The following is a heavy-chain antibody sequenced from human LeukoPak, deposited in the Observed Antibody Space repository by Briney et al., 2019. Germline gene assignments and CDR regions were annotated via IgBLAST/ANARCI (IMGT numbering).Heavy chain of an antibody. D-gene: IGHD5-18*01. Sequence: GSSVKVSCKASVGTFSSYAISWVRQAPGQGLEWMGRIIPILGIANYAQKFQGRVTITADKSTSTAYMELSSLRSEDTAVYYCARDSAMAPLTRWGQGTLVTVSS. J-gene: IGHJ4*02. CDR1: VGTFSSYA. CDR2: IIPILGIA. CDR3: ARDSAMAPLTR. V-gene: IGHV1-69*04.